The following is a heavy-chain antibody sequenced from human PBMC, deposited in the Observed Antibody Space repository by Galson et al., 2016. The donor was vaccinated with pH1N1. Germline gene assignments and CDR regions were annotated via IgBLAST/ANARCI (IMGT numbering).Heavy chain of an antibody. CDR1: RFTLSSYG. Sequence: SLRLSCAGSRFTLSSYGIHWVRQAPGKGLEWVSYISGESYTKYYADSLKDRLSISRDNVKNSVYLQIDSLRAEDTAVYYCARERYSGTFYDAFDIWGQGTMVSVSS. V-gene: IGHV3-48*01. CDR3: ARERYSGTFYDAFDI. J-gene: IGHJ3*02. D-gene: IGHD1-26*01. CDR2: ISGESYTK.